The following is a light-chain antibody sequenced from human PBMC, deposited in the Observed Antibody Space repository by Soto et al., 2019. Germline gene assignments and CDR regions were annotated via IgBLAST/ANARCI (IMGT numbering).Light chain of an antibody. CDR3: HQFFITPWT. J-gene: IGKJ1*01. CDR1: QSVLYRANNRSH. Sequence: DIVLTQFPESLTVYPGARVTINCDSSQSVLYRANNRSHLAWFQQRPGQPPKLLIFWASFRESGVPARFSGSGSGTHFTLTISSLQAEDVAVYHCHQFFITPWTFGQGTRVEIK. CDR2: WAS. V-gene: IGKV4-1*01.